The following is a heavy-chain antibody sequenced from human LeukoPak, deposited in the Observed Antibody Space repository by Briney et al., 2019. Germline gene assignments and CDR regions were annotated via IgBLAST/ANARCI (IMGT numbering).Heavy chain of an antibody. J-gene: IGHJ4*02. CDR1: GGSISSSNW. V-gene: IGHV4-4*02. D-gene: IGHD2-2*01. CDR3: ARGCQSRYCSSTSCYDY. Sequence: SETLSLTCAVSGGSISSSNWWSWVRQPPGKGLEWIGEIYHSGSTNYNPSLKSRVTISVDKSKNQFSLKLSSVTAADTAVYYCARGCQSRYCSSTSCYDYWGQGTLVTVSS. CDR2: IYHSGST.